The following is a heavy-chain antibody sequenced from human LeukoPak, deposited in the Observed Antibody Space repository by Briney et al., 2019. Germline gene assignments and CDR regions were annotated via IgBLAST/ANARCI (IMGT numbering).Heavy chain of an antibody. CDR1: GFTFSSYS. J-gene: IGHJ4*02. V-gene: IGHV3-48*04. CDR2: ISSSSTI. Sequence: GGSLRLSCAASGFTFSSYSMNWVRQAPGKGLEWVSYISSSSTIYYADSVKGRFTISRDNAKNSLYLQMNSLRAEDTAVYYCATGYSYGLPWGQGTLVTVSS. D-gene: IGHD5-18*01. CDR3: ATGYSYGLP.